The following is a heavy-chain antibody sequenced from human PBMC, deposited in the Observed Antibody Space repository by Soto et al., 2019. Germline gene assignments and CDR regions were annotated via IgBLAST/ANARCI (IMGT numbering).Heavy chain of an antibody. D-gene: IGHD3-10*01. V-gene: IGHV4-39*01. Sequence: PSGTLSLTCTVSGGSISSSSYYWGWIRQPPGKGLEWIGSIYYSGSTYYNPSLKSRVTISVDTSKNQFSLKLSSVTAADTAVYYCARPGNYGSGSYLYYLDYWGQGTLVTVSS. CDR1: GGSISSSSYY. J-gene: IGHJ4*02. CDR3: ARPGNYGSGSYLYYLDY. CDR2: IYYSGST.